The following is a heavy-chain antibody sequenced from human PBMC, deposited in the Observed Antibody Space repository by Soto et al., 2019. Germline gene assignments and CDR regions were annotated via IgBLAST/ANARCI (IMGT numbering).Heavy chain of an antibody. CDR2: VFHTGLT. CDR1: GSSLSIMNW. V-gene: IGHV4-4*02. Sequence: PSETVSLTCAVSGSSLSIMNWCSWVRQTTGRGLEWIGEVFHTGLTNYNPSLKSPVTISMDASKNQLSLEIRSVTAADTAVYFCARDVYYGGFSLCYWGLGILVTVSS. D-gene: IGHD3-10*01. CDR3: ARDVYYGGFSLCY. J-gene: IGHJ4*01.